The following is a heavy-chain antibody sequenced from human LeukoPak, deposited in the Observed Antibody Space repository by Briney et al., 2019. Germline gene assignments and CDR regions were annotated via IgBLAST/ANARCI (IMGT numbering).Heavy chain of an antibody. D-gene: IGHD3-9*01. CDR1: GGSISSSSYY. CDR2: IYYSGST. Sequence: PSETLSLTCTVSGGSISSSSYYWGWIRQPPGKGLEWIGSIYYSGSTYYNPSLKSRVTISVDTSKNQFSLKLSSVTAADTAVYYCARHGILTPFFDYWGQGTLVTVSS. J-gene: IGHJ4*02. V-gene: IGHV4-39*01. CDR3: ARHGILTPFFDY.